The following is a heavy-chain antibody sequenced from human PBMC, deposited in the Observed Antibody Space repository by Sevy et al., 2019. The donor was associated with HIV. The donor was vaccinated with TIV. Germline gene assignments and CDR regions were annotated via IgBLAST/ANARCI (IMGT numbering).Heavy chain of an antibody. V-gene: IGHV1-46*01. CDR2: INPSGGST. CDR1: GYTFTSYY. D-gene: IGHD2-15*01. CDR3: ARDGEVVAVSVNYYCMDV. J-gene: IGHJ6*02. Sequence: ASVKVSCKASGYTFTSYYMHWVRQAPGQGLEWMGIINPSGGSTSYAQKFQGRVTMTRDTSTSTVYMEFSSLRSEDTAVYYCARDGEVVAVSVNYYCMDVWGQGTTVTVSS.